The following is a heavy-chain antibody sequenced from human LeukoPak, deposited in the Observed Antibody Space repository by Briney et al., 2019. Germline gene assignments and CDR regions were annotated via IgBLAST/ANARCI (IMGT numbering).Heavy chain of an antibody. CDR3: AKEAQDTVTTRFDY. CDR1: GFTFTSHA. CDR2: LSGSGGST. V-gene: IGHV3-23*01. J-gene: IGHJ4*02. Sequence: GGSLRLSCAVSGFTFTSHAISWVRQAPGQGLGWVSGLSGSGGSTYYAAFVKGRFTIARDISKNTLYLQMNSLRTDDTAVYYCAKEAQDTVTTRFDYWGQGTLVTVSS. D-gene: IGHD4-11*01.